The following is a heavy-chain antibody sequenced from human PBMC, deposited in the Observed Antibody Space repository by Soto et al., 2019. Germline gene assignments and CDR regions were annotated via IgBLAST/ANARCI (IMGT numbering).Heavy chain of an antibody. J-gene: IGHJ6*02. Sequence: GGSLRLSCEASGFTFNNFGMHWVRQAPGKGLEWVAVIWHDGTNRYYVDSVKGRFTISRDNSKDTLYLQMNNLRAEDTAVYYCARTGLQIVQATSYHYGLDVRGQGTTVTVSS. D-gene: IGHD2-8*01. CDR2: IWHDGTNR. CDR1: GFTFNNFG. CDR3: ARTGLQIVQATSYHYGLDV. V-gene: IGHV3-33*01.